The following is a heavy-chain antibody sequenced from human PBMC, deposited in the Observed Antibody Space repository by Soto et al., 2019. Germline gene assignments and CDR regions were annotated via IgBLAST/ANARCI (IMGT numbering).Heavy chain of an antibody. CDR1: GFTFSNYV. Sequence: EVQLLESGGGLVQPGGSLRLSCAASGFTFSNYVMNWVRQAPGKGLEWVSTITGSGGSTYYADSVKGRFTISRDNSRNTLYLQMNGLRVEDTAVYYCAKRYSSAWQVGMDVWGQGTTVTVPS. D-gene: IGHD6-19*01. J-gene: IGHJ6*02. V-gene: IGHV3-23*01. CDR3: AKRYSSAWQVGMDV. CDR2: ITGSGGST.